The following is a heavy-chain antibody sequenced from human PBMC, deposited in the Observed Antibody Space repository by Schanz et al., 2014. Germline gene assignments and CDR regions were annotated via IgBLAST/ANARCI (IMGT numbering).Heavy chain of an antibody. CDR1: GFSLNTYG. CDR3: AKDLLYGSPMPLNHLDY. V-gene: IGHV3-33*06. J-gene: IGHJ4*02. D-gene: IGHD3-10*01. Sequence: QAQLMESGGGVVQPGTSLILSCSVSGFSLNTYGIHWFRQPAGKGLEWVAVIWNNGVTKYYADSVKGRFTMSRDNSKNTLYLQMNSLRAEDTAVYYRAKDLLYGSPMPLNHLDYWGQGTLVTVSS. CDR2: IWNNGVTK.